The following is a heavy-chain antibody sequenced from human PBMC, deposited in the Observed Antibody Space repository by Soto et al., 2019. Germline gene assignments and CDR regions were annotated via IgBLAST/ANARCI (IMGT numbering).Heavy chain of an antibody. Sequence: VGSLRLSCAASGFTFSNYNVNWVRQPPGKGLEWVSSITSAGSYIYYAESLKGRVTISRDNAKNSLFLQMNSLRAEDTALYFCARGILGGVRIDYGMDVWGQGTTVTVSS. CDR3: ARGILGGVRIDYGMDV. J-gene: IGHJ6*02. CDR1: GFTFSNYN. D-gene: IGHD2-8*02. CDR2: ITSAGSYI. V-gene: IGHV3-21*01.